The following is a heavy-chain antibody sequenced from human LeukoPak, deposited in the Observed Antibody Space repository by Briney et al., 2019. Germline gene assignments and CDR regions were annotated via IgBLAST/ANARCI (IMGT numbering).Heavy chain of an antibody. V-gene: IGHV4-34*01. CDR3: ARHFLRASLDY. CDR1: GGSFSVYY. CDR2: INHSGST. J-gene: IGHJ4*02. D-gene: IGHD3-16*01. Sequence: SETLYLTCAVSGGSFSVYYWGWIRQPPGKGLEWIGEINHSGSTNYNPSLKSRVTISVDTSKNQFSLKLSSVTAADTAVYYCARHFLRASLDYWGQGTLVTVSS.